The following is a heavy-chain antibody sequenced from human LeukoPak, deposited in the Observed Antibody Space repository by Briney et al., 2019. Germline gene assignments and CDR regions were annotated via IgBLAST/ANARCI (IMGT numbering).Heavy chain of an antibody. CDR2: ISAYNGNT. CDR3: ARDHYYDSSGYSPDAFDI. J-gene: IGHJ3*02. D-gene: IGHD3-22*01. V-gene: IGHV1-18*01. CDR1: GYTFTSYG. Sequence: ASVKVSCKASGYTFTSYGISWVRQAPGQGLEWMGWISAYNGNTNYAQKLQGRVTMTTDTSTSTAYMELGSLRSDDTAVYYCARDHYYDSSGYSPDAFDIWGQGTMVTVSS.